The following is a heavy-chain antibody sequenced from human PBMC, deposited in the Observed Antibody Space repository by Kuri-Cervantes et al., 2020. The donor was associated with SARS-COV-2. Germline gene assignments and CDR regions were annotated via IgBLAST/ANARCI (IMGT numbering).Heavy chain of an antibody. CDR3: ASEGWRGYDWNCWPPNYYYYGMDV. D-gene: IGHD1-7*01. J-gene: IGHJ6*02. Sequence: ASVKVSCKASGYTFTSYGISWVRQAPGQGLEWMGWISAYNGNTSYAQKLQGRVTLTTDKSTTTAYMELRSLRSDDTAVYYCASEGWRGYDWNCWPPNYYYYGMDVWGQGTTVTVSS. V-gene: IGHV1-18*04. CDR1: GYTFTSYG. CDR2: ISAYNGNT.